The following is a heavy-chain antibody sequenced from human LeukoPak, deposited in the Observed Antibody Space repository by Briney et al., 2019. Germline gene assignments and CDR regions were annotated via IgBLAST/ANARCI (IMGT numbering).Heavy chain of an antibody. D-gene: IGHD3-3*01. CDR2: INHSGNT. CDR1: GGSFSGYY. J-gene: IGHJ5*02. CDR3: ARVYYDFWSGRSNWFDP. V-gene: IGHV4-34*01. Sequence: SETLSLTCAVYGGSFSGYYWSWIRQPPGKGLEWIGEINHSGNTNYNPSLKSRVTISVDTSKNQFSLKLTSVTAADTAVYYCARVYYDFWSGRSNWFDPWGQGTLVTVSS.